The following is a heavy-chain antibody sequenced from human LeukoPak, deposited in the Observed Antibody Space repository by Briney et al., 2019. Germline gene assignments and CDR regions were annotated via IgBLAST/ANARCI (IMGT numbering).Heavy chain of an antibody. CDR1: GFTVSSNY. Sequence: GGSLRLSCAASGFTVSSNYMNWVRQAPGKGLEWVSAISGSGGSTYYADSVKGRFTISRDNSKNTLYLQMNSLRAEDTAVYYCAKRGYSYGPEYFQHWGQGTLVTVSS. CDR3: AKRGYSYGPEYFQH. CDR2: ISGSGGST. D-gene: IGHD5-18*01. V-gene: IGHV3-23*01. J-gene: IGHJ1*01.